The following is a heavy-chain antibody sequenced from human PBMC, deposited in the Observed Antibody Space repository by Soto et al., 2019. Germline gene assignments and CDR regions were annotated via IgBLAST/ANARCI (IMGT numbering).Heavy chain of an antibody. CDR1: GYTFTNSG. Sequence: QVQLVQSGAEVKKPGASVKVSCKASGYTFTNSGFSWVRQDPGQGLEWVGWIRVNNGDTHYAQKLQGRVTMTTDTYTSTAFMELRSLRADDTAVYYCARDLGYSGFAVHYWGQGTLITVSS. J-gene: IGHJ4*02. D-gene: IGHD5-12*01. CDR3: ARDLGYSGFAVHY. CDR2: IRVNNGDT. V-gene: IGHV1-18*01.